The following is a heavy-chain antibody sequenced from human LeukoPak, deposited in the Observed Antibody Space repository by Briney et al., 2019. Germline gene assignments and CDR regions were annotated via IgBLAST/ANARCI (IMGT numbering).Heavy chain of an antibody. J-gene: IGHJ4*02. D-gene: IGHD3-22*01. Sequence: GASVKVSCKASGYTFTGYNIHWVRQAPGQGLEWMGWLNPKSGGTIYAQQFQGRVTMTRDTSISTAYMELSSLRSDDTAVYYCARGDLGYYYDRSGPIDYWGQGNLVTVSS. CDR1: GYTFTGYN. CDR3: ARGDLGYYYDRSGPIDY. V-gene: IGHV1-2*02. CDR2: LNPKSGGT.